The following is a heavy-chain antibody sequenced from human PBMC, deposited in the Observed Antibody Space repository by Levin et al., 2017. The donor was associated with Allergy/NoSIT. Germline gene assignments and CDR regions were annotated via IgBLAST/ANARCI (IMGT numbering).Heavy chain of an antibody. CDR2: ISSSSSYI. D-gene: IGHD3-9*01. CDR1: GFTFSSYS. V-gene: IGHV3-21*01. CDR3: ARGLVELRYFDWSMDGGAFDI. Sequence: PGGSLRLSCAASGFTFSSYSMNWVRQAPGKGLEWVSSISSSSSYIYYADSVKGRFTISRDNAKNSLYLQMNSLRAEDTAVYYCARGLVELRYFDWSMDGGAFDIWGQGTMVTVSS. J-gene: IGHJ3*02.